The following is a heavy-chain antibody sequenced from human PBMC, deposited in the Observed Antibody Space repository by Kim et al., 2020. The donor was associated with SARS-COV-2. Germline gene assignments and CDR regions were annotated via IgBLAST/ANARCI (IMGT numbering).Heavy chain of an antibody. Sequence: GGSLRLSCAASGFTFSSYWMSWVRQAPGKGLEWVANIKQDGSEENYVDSVRGRFTVSRDNAENSLYLQMNSLRAEDTAVYYCSRDLDVWGKGAAVTVSS. J-gene: IGHJ6*04. CDR3: SRDLDV. CDR1: GFTFSSYW. CDR2: IKQDGSEE. V-gene: IGHV3-7*01.